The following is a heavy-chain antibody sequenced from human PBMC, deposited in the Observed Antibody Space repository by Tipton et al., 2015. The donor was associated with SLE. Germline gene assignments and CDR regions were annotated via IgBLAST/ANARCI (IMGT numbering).Heavy chain of an antibody. CDR3: ARGKDYDFWSGYYRRDASDI. CDR1: GGSFSGYY. J-gene: IGHJ3*02. D-gene: IGHD3-3*01. Sequence: TLSLTCAVYGGSFSGYYWSWIRQPPGKGLEWIGEINHSGSTYYNPSLKSRVTISVDTSKNQFPLKLSSVTAADTSVYYCARGKDYDFWSGYYRRDASDIWGQGTMVTVSS. V-gene: IGHV4-34*09. CDR2: INHSGST.